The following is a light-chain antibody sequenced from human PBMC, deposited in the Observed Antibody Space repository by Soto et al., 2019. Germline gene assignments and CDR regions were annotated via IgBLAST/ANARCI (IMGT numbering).Light chain of an antibody. CDR2: AAS. J-gene: IGKJ3*01. CDR3: QQLNSYLFT. CDR1: QGISSY. V-gene: IGKV1-9*01. Sequence: DIQLTQSPSFLSASVGDRVTITCRASQGISSYLAWYQQKPGKAPKLLIYAASTLQSGVPSRFSGSGSGTEFTLTRSSLRPEDFATYYCQQLNSYLFTFGPGTKVGIK.